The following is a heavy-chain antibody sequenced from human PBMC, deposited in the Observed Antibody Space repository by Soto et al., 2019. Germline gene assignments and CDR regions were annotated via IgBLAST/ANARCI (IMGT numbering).Heavy chain of an antibody. CDR2: ISSSSSTI. D-gene: IGHD2-21*01. V-gene: IGHV3-48*01. J-gene: IGHJ6*03. CDR1: GFTFSSYS. CDR3: ARDFVKPYYYYYYMDV. Sequence: QPGGSLRLSCAASGFTFSSYSMNWVRQAPGKGLEWVSYISSSSSTIYYADSVKGRFTISRDNAKNSLYLQMNSLRAEDTAVYYCARDFVKPYYYYYYMDVWCKGITVTVS.